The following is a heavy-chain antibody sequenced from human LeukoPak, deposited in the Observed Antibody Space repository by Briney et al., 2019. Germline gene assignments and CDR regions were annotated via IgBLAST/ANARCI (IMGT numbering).Heavy chain of an antibody. CDR1: GYTFTSNY. D-gene: IGHD2-15*01. CDR3: ARGSARCSGGSCYSFP. J-gene: IGHJ5*02. V-gene: IGHV1-46*01. CDR2: ISPSGGST. Sequence: ASVKVSCKAFGYTFTSNYMHWVRQAPGQGPEWMGVISPSGGSTTYAQKFQGRVTLTRDMSTSTDYLELSSLRSEDTAVYYCARGSARCSGGSCYSFPWGQGTLVTVSS.